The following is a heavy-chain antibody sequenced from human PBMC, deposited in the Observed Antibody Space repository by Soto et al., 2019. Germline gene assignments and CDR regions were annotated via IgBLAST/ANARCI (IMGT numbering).Heavy chain of an antibody. CDR3: ARDGLVTAMPSYGMDV. D-gene: IGHD5-18*01. CDR2: ISSSGSTI. Sequence: GGSLRLSCAASGFTFSDYYMSWIRQAPGKGLEWVSYISSSGSTIYYADSVKGRFTISRDNAKNSLYLQMNSLRAEDTAVYYCARDGLVTAMPSYGMDVWGQGTTVTVSS. V-gene: IGHV3-11*01. J-gene: IGHJ6*02. CDR1: GFTFSDYY.